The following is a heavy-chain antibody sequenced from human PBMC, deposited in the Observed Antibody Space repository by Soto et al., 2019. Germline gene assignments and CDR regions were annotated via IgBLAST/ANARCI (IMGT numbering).Heavy chain of an antibody. CDR3: AAIVVVLAAPMDA. D-gene: IGHD2-15*01. Sequence: PGGSLRLSCAASGFTFSSYDMNWVRQAPGKGLECVSYMSSSGSTIYYADSVKGRFTVSRDNAKSSLYLQMNSLRAEDTAVYYCAAIVVVLAAPMDAWGQGTTVTVSS. CDR1: GFTFSSYD. V-gene: IGHV3-48*03. CDR2: MSSSGSTI. J-gene: IGHJ6*02.